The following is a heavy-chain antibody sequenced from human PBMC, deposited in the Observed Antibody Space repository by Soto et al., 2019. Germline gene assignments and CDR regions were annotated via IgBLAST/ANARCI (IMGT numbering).Heavy chain of an antibody. CDR3: ARDLYSTSWYVRAFDM. V-gene: IGHV1-18*04. D-gene: IGHD6-13*01. J-gene: IGHJ3*02. CDR1: GYTFTGYY. CDR2: ISVYNGNT. Sequence: ASVKVSCKASGYTFTGYYMHWVRQAPGQGLEWMGWISVYNGNTNYAQKLQGRVTMTRDTSTSTVFLELSSLRSGDTAVYYCARDLYSTSWYVRAFDMWGQGTMVTVSS.